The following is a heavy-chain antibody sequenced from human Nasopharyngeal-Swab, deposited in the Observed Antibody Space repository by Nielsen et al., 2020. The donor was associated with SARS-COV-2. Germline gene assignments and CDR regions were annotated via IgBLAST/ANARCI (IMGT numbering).Heavy chain of an antibody. CDR2: IYTSGST. V-gene: IGHV4-4*07. CDR1: GGSISSYY. Sequence: SETLSLTCTVSGGSISSYYWNWIRQPAGKGLEWIGRIYTSGSTNYNPSLKSRVTMSVDTSKNQFSLKLSSVTAADTAVYYCARDYDYYDSSGNSNWFDPWGQGTLVTVSS. CDR3: ARDYDYYDSSGNSNWFDP. D-gene: IGHD3-22*01. J-gene: IGHJ5*02.